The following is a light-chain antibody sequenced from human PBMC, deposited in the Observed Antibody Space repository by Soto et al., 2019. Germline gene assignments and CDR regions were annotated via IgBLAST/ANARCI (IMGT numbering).Light chain of an antibody. J-gene: IGKJ1*01. V-gene: IGKV3-20*01. CDR2: GAS. CDR1: QTVRSNY. Sequence: ETVLTQSPGTLSLSPGERATLSCRASQTVRSNYLAWYRQTPGQAPRLLIYGASNRATGIADRFSGSGSGTDFTLIISRLEPEDFALYYCHHYAGSPWTFGHGTKVEIK. CDR3: HHYAGSPWT.